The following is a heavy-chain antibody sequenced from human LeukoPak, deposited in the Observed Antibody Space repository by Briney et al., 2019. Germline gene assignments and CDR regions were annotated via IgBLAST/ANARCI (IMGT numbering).Heavy chain of an antibody. D-gene: IGHD6-19*01. J-gene: IGHJ5*02. CDR3: AKGSGCGWYVCCAP. CDR1: GFTFSGYA. CDR2: IEASGGAT. Sequence: GGSLRLSCAASGFTFSGYAMYWVRQAPGKGLEWVSSIEASGGATYYADSVKGRFTISRDNSKYTFYLQMNSLRAEDTALYYCAKGSGCGWYVCCAPWGQGTIVSVST. V-gene: IGHV3-23*01.